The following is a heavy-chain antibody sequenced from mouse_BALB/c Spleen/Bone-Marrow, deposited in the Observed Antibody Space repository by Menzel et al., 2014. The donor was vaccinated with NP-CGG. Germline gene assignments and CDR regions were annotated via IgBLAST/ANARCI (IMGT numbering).Heavy chain of an antibody. D-gene: IGHD2-4*01. V-gene: IGHV1S81*02. CDR2: INPSNGGT. J-gene: IGHJ4*01. CDR1: GYTFTSYY. Sequence: VKLMESGAELVKPGASVKLSCKAPGYTFTSYYMYWVKQRPGQGLEWIGEINPSNGGTNFNEKFKSKATLTVDKSSSTAYMQLSSLTSEDSAVYYCTRSRYDYDNAMDCWGQGTSVTVSS. CDR3: TRSRYDYDNAMDC.